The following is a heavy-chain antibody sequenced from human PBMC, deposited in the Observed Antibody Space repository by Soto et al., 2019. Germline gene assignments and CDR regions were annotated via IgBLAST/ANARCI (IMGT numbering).Heavy chain of an antibody. J-gene: IGHJ6*02. V-gene: IGHV1-8*01. CDR3: AGEGVRGMDV. CDR2: MNPNSGNT. D-gene: IGHD3-16*01. CDR1: GYTFTSYD. Sequence: QVQLVQSGAEVKKPGASVKVSCKASGYTFTSYDINWVRQATGQGLEWMGWMNPNSGNTGYAQKFQGRVTMTTNTSIIAAYMGRRSLKSELTAVYYCAGEGVRGMDVWGQGTTVTVSS.